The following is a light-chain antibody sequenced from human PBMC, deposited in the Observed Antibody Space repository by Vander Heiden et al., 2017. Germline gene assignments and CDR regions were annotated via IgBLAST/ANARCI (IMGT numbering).Light chain of an antibody. Sequence: IQLTESQSSLSASVGDRVTITCRASQGISSYLAWYQQKPGKAPKLLIYAASTLQSGVPSRFSGSGSGTDFTLTISSRQPEDFATYYCQQLNSYPPLTFGGGTKVEIK. J-gene: IGKJ4*01. CDR2: AAS. V-gene: IGKV1-9*01. CDR1: QGISSY. CDR3: QQLNSYPPLT.